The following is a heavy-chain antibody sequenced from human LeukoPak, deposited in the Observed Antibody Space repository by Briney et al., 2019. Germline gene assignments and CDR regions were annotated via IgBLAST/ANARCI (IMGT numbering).Heavy chain of an antibody. D-gene: IGHD2-8*02. V-gene: IGHV3-30-3*01. CDR2: ISYGGSNK. Sequence: GGSLTLSCAVSGFTFSSYDMLWVRQAPRKGLEGVAVISYGGSNKYYADSVKGRFTISRDNSKNTLYLQMTTVRAEDTAVYYCARGDGGLYYFDYWGQGTLVTVSS. J-gene: IGHJ4*02. CDR1: GFTFSSYD. CDR3: ARGDGGLYYFDY.